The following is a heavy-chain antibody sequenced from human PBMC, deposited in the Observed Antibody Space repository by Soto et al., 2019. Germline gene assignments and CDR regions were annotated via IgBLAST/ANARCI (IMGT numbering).Heavy chain of an antibody. D-gene: IGHD3-16*01. Sequence: PVGSLRLSCAASGFTFSSYWMSWVRQAPGKGLEWVANIKQDGSEKYYVDSVKGRFTISRDNAKNSLYLQMNSLRAEDTAVYYCAKSTGGSSLVFDYWGQGTLVTVSS. CDR3: AKSTGGSSLVFDY. J-gene: IGHJ4*02. CDR2: IKQDGSEK. V-gene: IGHV3-7*03. CDR1: GFTFSSYW.